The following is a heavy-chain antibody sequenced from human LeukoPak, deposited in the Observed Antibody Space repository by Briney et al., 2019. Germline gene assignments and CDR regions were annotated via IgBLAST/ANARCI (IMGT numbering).Heavy chain of an antibody. CDR3: AKDKAQAYYASGSLVL. V-gene: IGHV1-18*01. CDR1: GYTFTSYG. D-gene: IGHD3-10*01. J-gene: IGHJ4*02. CDR2: ISAYNGNT. Sequence: GASVKVSCKASGYTFTSYGISWVRQAPGQGLEWMGWISAYNGNTNYAQKLQGRVTMTTDTSTSTAYMELRSLRSDDTALYYCAKDKAQAYYASGSLVLWGQGTLVTVSS.